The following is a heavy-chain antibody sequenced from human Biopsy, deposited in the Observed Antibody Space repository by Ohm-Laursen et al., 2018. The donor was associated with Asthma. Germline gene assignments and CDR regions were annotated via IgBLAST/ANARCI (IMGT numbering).Heavy chain of an antibody. CDR1: GYNFIGFA. V-gene: IGHV1-3*04. Sequence: SVRVSCKASGYNFIGFAIHWVRQAPGQRLEWMGWVNTGNGDTKYSQKFQGRVTITRDTSASTAYMELRSLRSEDTATYYCARTYYDFLTGQVKDVFGVWGQGTMVTVSS. CDR3: ARTYYDFLTGQVKDVFGV. CDR2: VNTGNGDT. J-gene: IGHJ3*01. D-gene: IGHD3-9*01.